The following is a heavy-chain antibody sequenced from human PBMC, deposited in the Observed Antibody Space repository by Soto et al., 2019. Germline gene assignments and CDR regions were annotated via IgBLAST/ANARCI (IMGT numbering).Heavy chain of an antibody. CDR2: ISSSSTI. CDR3: ARDDILTCSEVGYYYYMDV. J-gene: IGHJ6*03. CDR1: GFTFSSYS. Sequence: GGSLRLSCAASGFTFSSYSMNWVRQAPGKGLEWVSYISSSSTIYYADSVKGRFTISRDNAKNSLYLQMNSLRAEDTAVYYCARDDILTCSEVGYYYYMDVWGKGTTVTVSS. V-gene: IGHV3-48*01. D-gene: IGHD3-9*01.